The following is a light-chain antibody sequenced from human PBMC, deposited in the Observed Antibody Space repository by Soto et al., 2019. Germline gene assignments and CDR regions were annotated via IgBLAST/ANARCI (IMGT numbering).Light chain of an antibody. CDR1: QSIISW. J-gene: IGKJ4*01. V-gene: IGKV1-5*03. Sequence: DIQMTQSPSTLSASGGDRVTISCRSSQSIISWLAWYQQKPGKAPKLLIYKASNLQSGVSSRFSGSGSGTDFTLTISCLQSEDFATYYCQQYYSYPLTFGGGTKVDIK. CDR3: QQYYSYPLT. CDR2: KAS.